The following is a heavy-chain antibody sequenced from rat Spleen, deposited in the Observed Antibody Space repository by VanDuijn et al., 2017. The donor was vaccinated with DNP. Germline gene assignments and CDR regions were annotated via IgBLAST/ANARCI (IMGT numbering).Heavy chain of an antibody. D-gene: IGHD1-11*01. Sequence: EVKLVESGGGLVQPGRSLKLYCAASGFNFNDYWMGWVRQAPGKGREWIGEINKDSSTIVYTPSLKDKFTISRDNAQNTLYRKMSKLGSEDTALYYCAKGPNYGGYSDYFDNWGQGVMVTVSS. CDR2: INKDSSTI. CDR3: AKGPNYGGYSDYFDN. J-gene: IGHJ2*01. CDR1: GFNFNDYW. V-gene: IGHV4-2*01.